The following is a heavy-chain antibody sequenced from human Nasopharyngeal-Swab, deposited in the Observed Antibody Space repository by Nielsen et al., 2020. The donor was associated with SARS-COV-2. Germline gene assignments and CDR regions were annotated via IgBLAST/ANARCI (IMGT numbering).Heavy chain of an antibody. CDR3: ARATDYYDTTGYHSRGLIDY. D-gene: IGHD3-22*01. J-gene: IGHJ4*02. CDR2: IYYSGST. Sequence: SETLSLTCTVSGGSISSGGYYWSWIRQHPGKGLEWIGYIYYSGSTYYNPSLKSRVTISVDTSKNQFSLKLSSVTAADTAVYYCARATDYYDTTGYHSRGLIDYWGQGTLVTVSS. CDR1: GGSISSGGYY. V-gene: IGHV4-31*03.